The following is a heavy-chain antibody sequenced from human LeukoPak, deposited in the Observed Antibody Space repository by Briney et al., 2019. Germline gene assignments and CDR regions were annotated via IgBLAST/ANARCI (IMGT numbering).Heavy chain of an antibody. V-gene: IGHV1-2*02. CDR3: ARERDSGTLKNWFDP. D-gene: IGHD6-13*01. J-gene: IGHJ5*02. CDR1: GYTFTGYY. Sequence: GASVKVSCKASGYTFTGYYMHWVRQAPGQGLEWMGWINPNSGGTNYAQKFQGRVTMTRDTSISTAYMELSRLRSDDTAVYYCARERDSGTLKNWFDPWGQGTLVTVSS. CDR2: INPNSGGT.